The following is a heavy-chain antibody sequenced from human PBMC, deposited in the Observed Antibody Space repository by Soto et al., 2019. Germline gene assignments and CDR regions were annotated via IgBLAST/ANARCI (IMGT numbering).Heavy chain of an antibody. J-gene: IGHJ3*02. D-gene: IGHD3-22*01. CDR2: IQSKSDGGTT. V-gene: IGHV3-15*07. Sequence: AASGFTFKNAWMNWVRQAPGKGLEWVGRIQSKSDGGTTEYVAPVKGRFTISRDDSKNTLYLQMNSLRAEDTAVYYCAKVGTAMIVALDAFDIWGQGTMVTVSS. CDR3: AKVGTAMIVALDAFDI. CDR1: GFTFKNAW.